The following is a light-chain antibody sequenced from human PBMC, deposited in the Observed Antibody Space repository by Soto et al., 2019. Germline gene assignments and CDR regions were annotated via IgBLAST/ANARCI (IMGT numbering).Light chain of an antibody. CDR2: DVT. V-gene: IGLV2-14*03. Sequence: QSVLTQSDALSGSPGQSVTISCTGTSGDVGAYKFVSWYQHHPGKAPKLIIYDVTTRPSGVSNRFSGSKSGDTASLTISGLQSEDEADYYCTSITSSSTYVFGTGTNVPGL. CDR3: TSITSSSTYV. J-gene: IGLJ1*01. CDR1: SGDVGAYKF.